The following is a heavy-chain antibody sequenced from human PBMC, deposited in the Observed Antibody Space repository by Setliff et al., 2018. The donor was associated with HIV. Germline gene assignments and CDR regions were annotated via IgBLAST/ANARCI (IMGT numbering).Heavy chain of an antibody. V-gene: IGHV3-30*01. D-gene: IGHD3-10*01. J-gene: IGHJ6*03. Sequence: GGSLRLSCVASGFTFSTFAMHWVRQAPGKGLEWVAVISYDGSNKYYADSVKGRFTISRDNSKNTLYLQMNSLRAEDTAVYYCARCGSGSYWYYYYYYMDVWGKGTTVTVSS. CDR1: GFTFSTFA. CDR3: ARCGSGSYWYYYYYYMDV. CDR2: ISYDGSNK.